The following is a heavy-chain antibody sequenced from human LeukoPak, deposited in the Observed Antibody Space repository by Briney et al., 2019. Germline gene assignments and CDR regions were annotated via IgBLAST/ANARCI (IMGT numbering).Heavy chain of an antibody. J-gene: IGHJ4*02. CDR3: ARAVITFGGVVAKGFDC. Sequence: PSETLSLTCTVSGGSISSYYWSWIRQPPGKGLEWIGYIYYSGSTDYNPSLKSRVTMPLDTSKNQFSLDLSSVTAADTAVYYCARAVITFGGVVAKGFDCWGQGTLVTVSS. CDR2: IYYSGST. D-gene: IGHD3-16*02. CDR1: GGSISSYY. V-gene: IGHV4-59*01.